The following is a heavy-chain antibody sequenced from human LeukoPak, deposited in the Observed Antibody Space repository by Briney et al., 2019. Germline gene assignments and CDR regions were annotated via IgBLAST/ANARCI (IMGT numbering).Heavy chain of an antibody. CDR3: VRGPYGASISKWFDP. CDR2: IYYSGDT. CDR1: RGSISGYS. D-gene: IGHD4/OR15-4a*01. J-gene: IGHJ5*02. Sequence: SETLSLTCTVSRGSISGYSWSWIWNPPGGGLEWIGYIYYSGDTAYNPSLRSRVTLSVATSKNQSPLQLRSVTTADTAEYYCVRGPYGASISKWFDPWGQGTQVIVSP. V-gene: IGHV4-59*01.